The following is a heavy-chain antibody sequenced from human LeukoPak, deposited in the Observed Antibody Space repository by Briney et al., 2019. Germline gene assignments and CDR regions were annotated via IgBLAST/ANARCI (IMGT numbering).Heavy chain of an antibody. CDR1: GYTFTGYY. D-gene: IGHD3-22*01. CDR2: INPNSGGT. Sequence: ASVKVSCKASGYTFTGYYMHWVRQATGQRLEWMGWINPNSGGTNYAQKFQGRVTMTRDTSISTAYMELSRLRPEDSAVYYCAGFFYDNSGDAFDIWGQGTMVTVSS. V-gene: IGHV1-2*02. CDR3: AGFFYDNSGDAFDI. J-gene: IGHJ3*02.